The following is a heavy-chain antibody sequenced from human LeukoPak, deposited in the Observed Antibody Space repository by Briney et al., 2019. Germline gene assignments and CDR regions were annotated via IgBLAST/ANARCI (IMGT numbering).Heavy chain of an antibody. D-gene: IGHD3-22*01. CDR3: AKEFFYYYDSSGYFDY. V-gene: IGHV3-33*06. CDR2: IWYDGSNK. CDR1: GFTFSSYG. J-gene: IGHJ4*02. Sequence: PGGSLRLSCAASGFTFSSYGMHWVRQAPGKGLEWVAVIWYDGSNKYYADSVKGRFTISRDNSKNTLYLQMNSLRAEDTAVYYCAKEFFYYYDSSGYFDYWGQGTLVTVSS.